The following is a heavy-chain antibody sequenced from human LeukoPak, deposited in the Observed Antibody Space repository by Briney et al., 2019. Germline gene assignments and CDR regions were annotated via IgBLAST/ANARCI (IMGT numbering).Heavy chain of an antibody. D-gene: IGHD3-10*01. V-gene: IGHV4-39*07. Sequence: SETLSLTCTVSGGSISSSSYYWGWIRQPPGKGLEWIGSIYYSGSTYYNPPLKSRVTISVDTSKNQFSLKLSSVTAADTAVYYCARGSPYYYGSGSYYYWFDPWGQGTLVTVSS. CDR1: GGSISSSSYY. J-gene: IGHJ5*02. CDR3: ARGSPYYYGSGSYYYWFDP. CDR2: IYYSGST.